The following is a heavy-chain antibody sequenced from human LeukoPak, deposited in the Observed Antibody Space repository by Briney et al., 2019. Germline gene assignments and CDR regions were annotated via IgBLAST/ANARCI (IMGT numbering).Heavy chain of an antibody. J-gene: IGHJ4*02. CDR2: IYSGGTT. Sequence: HPGGSLRLSCAASGFTVSSNYMSWVRQAPGKGLEWVPVIYSGGTTYYADSVKGRFTISRDDSKDTLYLQMNGLRAEDTAVYYCARESYCGDDCYSDYWGQETLVTVSS. CDR1: GFTVSSNY. D-gene: IGHD2-21*02. V-gene: IGHV3-66*01. CDR3: ARESYCGDDCYSDY.